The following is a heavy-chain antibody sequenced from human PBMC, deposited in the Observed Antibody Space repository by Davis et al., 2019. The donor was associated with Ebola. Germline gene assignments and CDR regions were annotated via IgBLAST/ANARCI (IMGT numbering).Heavy chain of an antibody. CDR2: INAGNGNT. CDR1: GYTFTSYA. D-gene: IGHD6-13*01. V-gene: IGHV1-3*01. J-gene: IGHJ5*02. Sequence: AASVKVSCKASGYTFTSYAMHWVRQAPGQRLEWMGWINAGNGNTKYSQKFQGRVTITRDTSASTAYMELSSLRSEDTAVYYCARGPVAATKNWFDPWGQGTLVTVSS. CDR3: ARGPVAATKNWFDP.